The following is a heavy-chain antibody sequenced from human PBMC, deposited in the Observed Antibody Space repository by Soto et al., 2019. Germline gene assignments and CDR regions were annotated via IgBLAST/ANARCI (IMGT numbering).Heavy chain of an antibody. CDR3: ARGHISSTKNWLDP. D-gene: IGHD6-6*01. CDR2: MNPNSGNT. V-gene: IGHV1-8*01. CDR1: GYTFTSYH. Sequence: QVQLVQSGAEVKKPGASVKVSCKGSGYTFTSYHINWVRQATGQGLEWMGWMNPNSGNTGYAQTLQGRVTMTWDTXXRTAEVELISLRFGDTDMYYCARGHISSTKNWLDPWGQGTLVTVSS. J-gene: IGHJ5*02.